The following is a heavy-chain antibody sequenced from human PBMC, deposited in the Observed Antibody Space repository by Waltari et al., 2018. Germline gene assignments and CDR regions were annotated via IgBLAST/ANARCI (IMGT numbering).Heavy chain of an antibody. V-gene: IGHV3-33*03. CDR1: GFIFGDYA. Sequence: QVHLVESGGGVVQPGTSLRLSCAASGFIFGDYAMHWVRQAPGKGPELGAIIWDTGRREIYADSVKGRFTVSRDNANSMLFLQMNSLRVEDTAVYFCAKGGYGYDFNFFDPWGQGTLVTVSS. CDR2: IWDTGRRE. J-gene: IGHJ5*02. CDR3: AKGGYGYDFNFFDP. D-gene: IGHD5-12*01.